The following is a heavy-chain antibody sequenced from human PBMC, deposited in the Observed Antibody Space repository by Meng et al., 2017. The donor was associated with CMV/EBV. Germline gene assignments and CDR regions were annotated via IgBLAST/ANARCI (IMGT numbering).Heavy chain of an antibody. J-gene: IGHJ5*02. Sequence: SETLSLTCAVYGGSFSGYYWSWIRQPPGKGLEWIGEINHSGSTNYNPSLKSRVTISVDTSKNQFSLKLSSVTAADTAVYYCARTYCSSTSCRYRNGGWFDPWGQGTLVTVS. V-gene: IGHV4-34*01. CDR2: INHSGST. D-gene: IGHD2-2*01. CDR1: GGSFSGYY. CDR3: ARTYCSSTSCRYRNGGWFDP.